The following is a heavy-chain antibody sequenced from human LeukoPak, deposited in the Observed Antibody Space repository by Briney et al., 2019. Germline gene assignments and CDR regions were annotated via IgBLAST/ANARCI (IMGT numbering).Heavy chain of an antibody. CDR3: ARGRRIGSRWFDY. CDR1: GFTFSSYW. Sequence: LSGGSLRLSCAASGFTFSSYWMSWVRQAPGKGLEWVANIKQDGSEKYYVDSVKGRFTISRDNAKTSLYLQMNSLRAEDTAVYYCARGRRIGSRWFDYWGQGTLVTVSS. D-gene: IGHD6-13*01. CDR2: IKQDGSEK. J-gene: IGHJ4*02. V-gene: IGHV3-7*01.